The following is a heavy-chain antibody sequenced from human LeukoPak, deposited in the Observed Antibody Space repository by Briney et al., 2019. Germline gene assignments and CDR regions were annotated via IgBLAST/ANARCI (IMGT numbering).Heavy chain of an antibody. CDR2: ISWNSGSI. CDR1: GFTFDDYA. D-gene: IGHD3-9*01. Sequence: PGRSLRLSCAASGFTFDDYAMHWVRQAPGKGLEWVSGISWNSGSIGYADSVKGRFTISRDNAKNSLYLQMNSLRAEDTALYYCFLTGPHDAFDIWGQGTMVTVSS. J-gene: IGHJ3*02. CDR3: FLTGPHDAFDI. V-gene: IGHV3-9*01.